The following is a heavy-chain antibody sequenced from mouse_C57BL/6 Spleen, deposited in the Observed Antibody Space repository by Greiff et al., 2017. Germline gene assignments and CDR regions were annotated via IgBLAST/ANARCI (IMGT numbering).Heavy chain of an antibody. Sequence: QVQLQQPGAELVKPGASVKMSCKASGYTFTSYWITWVKQRPGQGLEWIGAIYPGSGSTNYNEKFKSKVTLTVDTSASTAYMQLSSLTSEDSAVYYCARRMKLGRYFEVRGTGTTVTVAS. CDR1: GYTFTSYW. J-gene: IGHJ1*03. CDR2: IYPGSGST. D-gene: IGHD4-1*01. CDR3: ARRMKLGRYFEV. V-gene: IGHV1-55*01.